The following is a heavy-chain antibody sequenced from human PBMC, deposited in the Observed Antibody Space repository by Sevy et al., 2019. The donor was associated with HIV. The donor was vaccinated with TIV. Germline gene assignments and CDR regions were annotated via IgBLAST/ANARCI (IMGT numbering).Heavy chain of an antibody. Sequence: GGSLRLSCAASGFTVSDNYMSWVRQAPGKGLEWVSVIYSDGSTYYADSVKGRFTISRDNSKNTLYLQMNSLRAEDTAVYYCAKEIGIPELGYYFDYWGQGTLVTVSS. V-gene: IGHV3-53*01. CDR1: GFTVSDNY. CDR3: AKEIGIPELGYYFDY. CDR2: IYSDGST. D-gene: IGHD2-21*01. J-gene: IGHJ4*02.